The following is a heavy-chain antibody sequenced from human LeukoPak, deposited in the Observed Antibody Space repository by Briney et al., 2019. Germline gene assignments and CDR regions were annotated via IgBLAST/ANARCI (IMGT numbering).Heavy chain of an antibody. CDR1: GGSISSSSYY. D-gene: IGHD3-22*01. CDR2: IYYSGST. J-gene: IGHJ4*02. V-gene: IGHV4-39*07. CDR3: ARNIRGSDSSGYQLDY. Sequence: PSETLSLTCTVSGGSISSSSYYWGWIRQPPGKGLEWIGSIYYSGSTYYNPSLKSRVTISVDTSKNQFSLKLSSVTAADTAVYYCARNIRGSDSSGYQLDYWGQGTLVTVSS.